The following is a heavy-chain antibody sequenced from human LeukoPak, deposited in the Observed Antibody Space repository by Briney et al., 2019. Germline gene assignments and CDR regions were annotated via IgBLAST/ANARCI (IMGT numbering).Heavy chain of an antibody. Sequence: PGGSLRLSCAASGFTFSSYSMNWVRQAPGKGLEWVSSISSSSSYIYYADSVKGRFTISRDNAKNSLYLQMNSLRAEDTAVYYCARDREVVGERYFDYWGQGTLVTVSS. CDR3: ARDREVVGERYFDY. D-gene: IGHD1-26*01. J-gene: IGHJ4*02. CDR1: GFTFSSYS. CDR2: ISSSSSYI. V-gene: IGHV3-21*01.